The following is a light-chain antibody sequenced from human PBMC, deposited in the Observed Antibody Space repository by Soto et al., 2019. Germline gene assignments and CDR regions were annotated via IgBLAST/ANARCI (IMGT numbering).Light chain of an antibody. CDR1: NSNIGSNT. J-gene: IGLJ3*02. Sequence: QPVLTQPPSASGTPGQRVTISCSGSNSNIGSNTVNWYQQLPGTAPKLLIYSDNQRPSGVPDRFSGSKSGTSASLAISGLQSEDEADYYCATWDDSLNAWVFGGGTKLTVL. CDR3: ATWDDSLNAWV. CDR2: SDN. V-gene: IGLV1-44*01.